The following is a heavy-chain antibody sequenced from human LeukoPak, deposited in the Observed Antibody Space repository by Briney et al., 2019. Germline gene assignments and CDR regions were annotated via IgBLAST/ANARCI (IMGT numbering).Heavy chain of an antibody. CDR3: ARDMRPHYYYGSGSYFDY. CDR1: GYTFTGYY. J-gene: IGHJ4*02. CDR2: INPNSGGT. V-gene: IGHV1-2*04. D-gene: IGHD3-10*01. Sequence: ASVKVSCKASGYTFTGYYMHWVRQAPGQGLEWMGWINPNSGGTNYAQKSQGWVTMTRDTSISTAYMELSRLRSDDTDVYYCARDMRPHYYYGSGSYFDYWGQGTLVTVSS.